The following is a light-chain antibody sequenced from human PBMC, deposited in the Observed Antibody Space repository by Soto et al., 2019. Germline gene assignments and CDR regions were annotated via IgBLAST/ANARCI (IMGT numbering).Light chain of an antibody. Sequence: QSALTQPASVSGSPGQSITISCTGSSSDVGGYDYVSWYQQHPGKPPKLMIYDVSNRPSGVSDRFSGSKSGNTASLTISGLQAEDEGDYYCSSYTSSSTSCVFGTGTKVTVL. V-gene: IGLV2-14*01. J-gene: IGLJ1*01. CDR1: SSDVGGYDY. CDR3: SSYTSSSTSCV. CDR2: DVS.